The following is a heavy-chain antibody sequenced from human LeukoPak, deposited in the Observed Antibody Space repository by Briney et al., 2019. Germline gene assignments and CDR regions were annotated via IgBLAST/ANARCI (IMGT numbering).Heavy chain of an antibody. CDR1: GFTFNTYV. CDR3: ATSGY. Sequence: PGGSLRLSCAASGFTFNTYVMNWVRQAPGKGLEWIGHIKSKTDGGTTDYAAPVKGRFTISRDDSKNTLYLQMNSLKTEDTAVYYCATSGYWGQGTLVTVSS. CDR2: IKSKTDGGTT. V-gene: IGHV3-15*01. J-gene: IGHJ4*02.